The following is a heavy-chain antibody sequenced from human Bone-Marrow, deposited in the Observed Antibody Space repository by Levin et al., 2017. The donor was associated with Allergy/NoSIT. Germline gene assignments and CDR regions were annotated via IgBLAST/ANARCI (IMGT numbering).Heavy chain of an antibody. V-gene: IGHV3-21*01. J-gene: IGHJ6*02. D-gene: IGHD3-10*01. CDR3: ARDGDYYGSRSYRDGMDV. CDR2: IGTSLSYI. CDR1: GFTFTTFN. Sequence: KAGGSLRLSCAASGFTFTTFNMNWVRQAPGRGLEWVSSIGTSLSYIYYADSVKGRFTISRDNARNSLYLQMNSLRAEDTAVYYCARDGDYYGSRSYRDGMDVWGQGTTVTVSS.